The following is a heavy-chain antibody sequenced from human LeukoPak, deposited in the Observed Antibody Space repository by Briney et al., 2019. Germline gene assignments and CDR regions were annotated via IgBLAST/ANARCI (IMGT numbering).Heavy chain of an antibody. J-gene: IGHJ4*02. D-gene: IGHD3-3*01. CDR3: ARDLRPLFGVVIQHMAAFDY. Sequence: ASVKVSCKASGYTFTSYGISWVRQAPGQGLEWMGWISAYNGNTNYAQKPQGRVTMTTDTSTSTAYMELRSLRSDDTAVYYCARDLRPLFGVVIQHMAAFDYWGQGTLVTVSS. V-gene: IGHV1-18*01. CDR2: ISAYNGNT. CDR1: GYTFTSYG.